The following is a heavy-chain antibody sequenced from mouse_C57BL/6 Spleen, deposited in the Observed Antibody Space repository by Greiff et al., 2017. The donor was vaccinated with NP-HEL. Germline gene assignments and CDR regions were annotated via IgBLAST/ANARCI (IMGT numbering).Heavy chain of an antibody. CDR1: GYAFSSSW. J-gene: IGHJ2*01. Sequence: VQLQQSGPELVKPGASVKISCKASGYAFSSSWMNWVKQRPGKGLEWIGRIYPGDGDTNYNGKFKGKATLTADKSSSTAYMQLSSLTSEDSAVYFCARSEWDGDYWGQGTTLTVSS. CDR2: IYPGDGDT. CDR3: ARSEWDGDY. D-gene: IGHD4-1*01. V-gene: IGHV1-82*01.